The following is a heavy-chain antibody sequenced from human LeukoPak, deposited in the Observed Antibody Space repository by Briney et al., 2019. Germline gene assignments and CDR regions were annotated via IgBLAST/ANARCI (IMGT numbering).Heavy chain of an antibody. V-gene: IGHV4-59*01. CDR2: IYYSGST. J-gene: IGHJ4*02. CDR1: GGSISSYY. Sequence: PSETLSLTCTVSGGSISSYYWSWIRQPPGKGLEWIGYIYYSGSTIYNPSLKSRVTISVDTSKNQFSLKLSSVTAADTAVYYCARSSLGMGSSYYFDYWGQGTLVTVSS. D-gene: IGHD6-6*01. CDR3: ARSSLGMGSSYYFDY.